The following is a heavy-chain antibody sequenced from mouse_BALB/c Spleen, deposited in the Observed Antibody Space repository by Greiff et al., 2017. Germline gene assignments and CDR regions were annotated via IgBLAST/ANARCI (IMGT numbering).Heavy chain of an antibody. CDR2: INPSNGGT. CDR1: GYSFTSYY. V-gene: IGHV1S81*02. J-gene: IGHJ1*01. CDR3: TRPSDWYCDV. D-gene: IGHD2-10*02. Sequence: VQLQQSGAELVKPGPSVTLSCKVSGYSFTSYYMYWVKQRPGQGLEWIGEINPSNGGTNFNEKFNSKATLTVDKSSSTAYMQLSSQTSEDSAVYYCTRPSDWYCDVWGAGTTVTVSS.